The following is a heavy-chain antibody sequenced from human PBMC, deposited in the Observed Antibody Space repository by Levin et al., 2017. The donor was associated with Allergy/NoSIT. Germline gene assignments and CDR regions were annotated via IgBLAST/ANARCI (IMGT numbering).Heavy chain of an antibody. CDR1: GYTFTSYG. CDR3: AGGDVYSSGWYGDYYYAMDV. V-gene: IGHV1-18*01. Sequence: ASVKVSCKASGYTFTSYGISWVRQAPGHGLEWMGWISAYNANTNYAQKLQGRVTMTTDTPTSTAYMELRSLRSDDTAVYYCAGGDVYSSGWYGDYYYAMDVWGQGTTVTVSS. J-gene: IGHJ6*02. D-gene: IGHD6-19*01. CDR2: ISAYNANT.